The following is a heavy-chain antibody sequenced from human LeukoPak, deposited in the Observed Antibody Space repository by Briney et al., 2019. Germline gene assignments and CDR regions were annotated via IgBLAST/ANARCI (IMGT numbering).Heavy chain of an antibody. Sequence: ASVKVSCKASGGTFSSYAISWVRQAPGQGLEWMGGIIPIFGTANYAQKFQGRVTITADESTSTAYMELSSLRSEDTAVYYCARGYDYGDYPFDYWGQGTLVTVSS. D-gene: IGHD4-17*01. V-gene: IGHV1-69*13. CDR3: ARGYDYGDYPFDY. J-gene: IGHJ4*02. CDR2: IIPIFGTA. CDR1: GGTFSSYA.